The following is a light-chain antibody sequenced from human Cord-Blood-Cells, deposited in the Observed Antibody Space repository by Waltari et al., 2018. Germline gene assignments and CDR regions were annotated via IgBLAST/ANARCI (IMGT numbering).Light chain of an antibody. CDR1: QSISSY. CDR2: AAS. V-gene: IGKV1-39*01. Sequence: DIQMTQSPSSRSASVGDRVTITCRASQSISSYLNWYQQKPGKAPKLLIYAASSLQSGVPSRFSGSGSGTDFTLTISSLQPEDFATYYCQQSYSTLGTFGQGTKVEIK. CDR3: QQSYSTLGT. J-gene: IGKJ1*01.